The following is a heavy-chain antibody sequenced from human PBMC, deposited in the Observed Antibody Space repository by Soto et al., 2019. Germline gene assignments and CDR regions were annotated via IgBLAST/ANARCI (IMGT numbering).Heavy chain of an antibody. V-gene: IGHV3-23*01. CDR1: GFTFSSYA. CDR3: AKDSFGVVINFDY. CDR2: ISGSGGST. Sequence: PGGSLRLSCAASGFTFSSYAMSWVRQAPGKGLEWVSAISGSGGSTYYADSVKGRFTISRDNSKDTLYLQMNSLRAEDTAVYYCAKDSFGVVINFDYWGQGTLVTVSS. D-gene: IGHD3-3*01. J-gene: IGHJ4*02.